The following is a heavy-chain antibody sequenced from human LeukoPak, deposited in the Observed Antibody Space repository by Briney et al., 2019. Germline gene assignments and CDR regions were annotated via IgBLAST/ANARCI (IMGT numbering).Heavy chain of an antibody. CDR1: GGSITSGGYY. CDR3: ARDQPRITGSPGGFDL. CDR2: IYHSGST. J-gene: IGHJ4*02. D-gene: IGHD1-20*01. Sequence: PSETLSLTCTVSGGSITSGGYYWSWIRQPPGKRLEYIGYIYHSGSTYNNPSLRSRVTISVDRSNNHFSLRLTSLTAADTAVYYCARDQPRITGSPGGFDLWGQGILVTVSS. V-gene: IGHV4-30-2*01.